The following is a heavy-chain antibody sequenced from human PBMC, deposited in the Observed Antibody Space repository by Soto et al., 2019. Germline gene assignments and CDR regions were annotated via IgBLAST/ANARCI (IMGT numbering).Heavy chain of an antibody. J-gene: IGHJ4*02. V-gene: IGHV3-33*08. D-gene: IGHD6-13*01. CDR2: IRSDGNTK. CDR1: GFTFSSYW. Sequence: GGSLRLSCAASGFTFSSYWMSWVRQAPGKGLEWVAAIRSDGNTKYYADSVKGRFTISRDNSKITLYLQMNGLRAEDTAVYYCARRDGTASGTDWWGQGTLVTVSS. CDR3: ARRDGTASGTDW.